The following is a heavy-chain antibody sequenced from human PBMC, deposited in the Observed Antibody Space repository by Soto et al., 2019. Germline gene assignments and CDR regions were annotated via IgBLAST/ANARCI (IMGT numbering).Heavy chain of an antibody. CDR1: GGSLTSYI. Sequence: SETLSLSCTVSGGSLTSYIWSWIRQPLGKRPEWIGYIYYSGSTKYNPYLQSRGTISVDTSKNQVSLKLRAVTAADTAVYYCGRVRGGWYEHDYWGQGTLVTVS. CDR3: GRVRGGWYEHDY. D-gene: IGHD6-19*01. J-gene: IGHJ4*02. V-gene: IGHV4-59*01. CDR2: IYYSGST.